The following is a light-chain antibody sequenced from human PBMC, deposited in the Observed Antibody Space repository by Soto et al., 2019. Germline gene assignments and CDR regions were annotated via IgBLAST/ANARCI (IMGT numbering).Light chain of an antibody. J-gene: IGLJ2*01. CDR2: DVS. CDR3: ASYTRARIRV. CDR1: SSDIGAYNS. V-gene: IGLV2-14*03. Sequence: QSVLTQPASVSASPGQSITISCTGTSSDIGAYNSVSWYQQHPGKAPQLMIYDVSYRPSGISSRFSGSKSGNTASLDISGLQADDDAHYYRASYTRARIRVFGGGPKLTV.